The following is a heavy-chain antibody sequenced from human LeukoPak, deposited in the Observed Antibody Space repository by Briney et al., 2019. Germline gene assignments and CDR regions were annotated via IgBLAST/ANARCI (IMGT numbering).Heavy chain of an antibody. CDR3: ASSYYGSGRNKSDY. CDR1: GYTFSDYS. D-gene: IGHD3-10*01. V-gene: IGHV1-2*02. Sequence: ASVKVSCKTSGYTFSDYSIHWVRQAPGQGLEWMGWINPNSGGTNYAQKFQGRVTMTRDTSISTAYMELSRLRSDDTAVYYCASSYYGSGRNKSDYWGQGTLVTVSS. J-gene: IGHJ4*02. CDR2: INPNSGGT.